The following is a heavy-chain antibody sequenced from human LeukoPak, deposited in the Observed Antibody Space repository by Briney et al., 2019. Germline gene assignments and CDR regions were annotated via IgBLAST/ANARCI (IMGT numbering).Heavy chain of an antibody. CDR1: GFTFSNAW. J-gene: IGHJ4*02. CDR2: ISSLSGTI. Sequence: GGSLRLSCAASGFTFSNAWMNWVRQAPGKGLEWVSYISSLSGTIYYADSVKGRFIISRDNAKSSLFLQMNSLRAEDTAVYYCVRDQGGAVSYWGQGTLVTVSS. D-gene: IGHD3-16*01. CDR3: VRDQGGAVSY. V-gene: IGHV3-48*01.